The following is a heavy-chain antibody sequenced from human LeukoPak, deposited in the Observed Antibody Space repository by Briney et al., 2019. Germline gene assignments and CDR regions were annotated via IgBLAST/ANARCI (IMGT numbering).Heavy chain of an antibody. J-gene: IGHJ4*02. D-gene: IGHD3-3*01. CDR1: GYNFATCW. CDR2: IYPGDSDT. CDR3: ARRYDSFDY. V-gene: IGHV5-51*01. Sequence: GESLKISCKGSGYNFATCWIGWVRQVPGKGLEWMGIIYPGDSDTRYSPSFQGQVTISVDKSINTAYLQWSSLKASATAMYYCARRYDSFDYWGQGTEVTVSS.